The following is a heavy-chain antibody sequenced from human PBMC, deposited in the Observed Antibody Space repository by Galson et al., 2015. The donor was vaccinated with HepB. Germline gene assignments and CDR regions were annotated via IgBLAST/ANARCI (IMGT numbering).Heavy chain of an antibody. CDR3: ARVGPYTSSWYGYFDY. Sequence: ETLSLTCTVSGGSISSSSYYWGWIRQPPGKGLVWIGNIYYGGSTHYNPSLKSRVTISIHTSKNQFSLKLSSLTAADTAVYYCARVGPYTSSWYGYFDYWGQGTLVPVSS. V-gene: IGHV4-39*07. CDR1: GGSISSSSYY. J-gene: IGHJ4*02. CDR2: IYYGGST. D-gene: IGHD6-13*01.